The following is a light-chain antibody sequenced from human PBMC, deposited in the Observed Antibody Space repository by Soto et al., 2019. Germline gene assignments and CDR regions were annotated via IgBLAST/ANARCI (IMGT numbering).Light chain of an antibody. J-gene: IGLJ3*02. CDR2: LNSDGSH. V-gene: IGLV4-69*01. Sequence: QPVLTQSPSASASLGASVKLTCTLSSGHSSYDIAWYQQRPEKGPRYLMKLNSDGSHSKGDGIPDRFSGSSSGAERDLTISSLQSEAEADYYCQTWGTGIRVFGGGTKLTVL. CDR1: SGHSSYD. CDR3: QTWGTGIRV.